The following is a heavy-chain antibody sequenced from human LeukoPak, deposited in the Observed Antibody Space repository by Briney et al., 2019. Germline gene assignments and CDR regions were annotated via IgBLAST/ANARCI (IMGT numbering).Heavy chain of an antibody. V-gene: IGHV4-4*07. CDR2: IYTSGST. D-gene: IGHD1-26*01. J-gene: IGHJ4*02. CDR3: ARVSGSYFLAHTYFDY. CDR1: GGSISSYY. Sequence: SETLSLTCTVSGGSISSYYWSWIRQPAGKGLDWIGRIYTSGSTNYNPSLKSRVTMSVDTSKNQFSLKLSSVTAADTAVYYCARVSGSYFLAHTYFDYWGQGTLVTVSS.